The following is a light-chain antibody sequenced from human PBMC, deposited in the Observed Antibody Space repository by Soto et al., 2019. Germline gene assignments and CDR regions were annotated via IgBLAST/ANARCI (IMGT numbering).Light chain of an antibody. V-gene: IGLV2-14*01. CDR2: EVS. CDR1: SSDFGFYNY. J-gene: IGLJ3*02. CDR3: TSYTTSSTPVL. Sequence: QSALTQPASVSGFPGQSITISCTGTSSDFGFYNYVSWYQHRPGKAPKLIISEVSSRPSGISYRFSGSKSGNTASLTISGLQADDEAYYYCTSYTTSSTPVLFGGGTKVTVL.